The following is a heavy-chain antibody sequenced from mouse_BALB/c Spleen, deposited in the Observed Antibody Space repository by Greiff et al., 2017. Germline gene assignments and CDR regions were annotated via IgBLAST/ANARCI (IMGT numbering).Heavy chain of an antibody. CDR3: ARYEDYGSSYMDY. Sequence: EVKLQESGPSLVKPSQTLSLTCSVTGDSITSGYWNWIRKFPGNKLEYMGYISYSGSTYYNPSLKSRISITRDTSKNQYYLQLNSVTTEDTATYYCARYEDYGSSYMDYWGQGTSVTVSS. CDR1: GDSITSGY. V-gene: IGHV3-8*02. J-gene: IGHJ4*01. CDR2: ISYSGST. D-gene: IGHD1-1*01.